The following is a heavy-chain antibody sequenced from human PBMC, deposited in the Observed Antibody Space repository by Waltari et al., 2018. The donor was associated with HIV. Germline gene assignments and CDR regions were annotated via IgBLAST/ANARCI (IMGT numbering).Heavy chain of an antibody. CDR3: AKVDTHGYLPYN. V-gene: IGHV3-21*01. Sequence: EVQLVESGGGRVKPGGSLRLSWAASAFAFSGHTMNWVRQAPGKGLEWVSSISSSGTYIYYVDSVQGRFTISRDNAKNSLYLQMNSLRVEDTAIYYCAKVDTHGYLPYNWGQGTLVTVSS. D-gene: IGHD5-12*01. CDR2: ISSSGTYI. CDR1: AFAFSGHT. J-gene: IGHJ4*02.